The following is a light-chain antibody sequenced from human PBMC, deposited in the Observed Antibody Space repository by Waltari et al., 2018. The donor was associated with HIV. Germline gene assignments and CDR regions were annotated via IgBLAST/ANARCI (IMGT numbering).Light chain of an antibody. J-gene: IGLJ2*01. CDR2: GNS. V-gene: IGLV1-40*01. CDR3: QSYDSRLSGFVI. CDR1: SSHIRAGYA. Sequence: QSVLTQPPSVSGAPGPRVTLSCTGSSSHIRAGYAVHWYQQLPGTAPKLLISGNSNRPSGVPDRFSGSKSGTSASLAITGLQAEDEADYYCQSYDSRLSGFVIFGGGSKLTVL.